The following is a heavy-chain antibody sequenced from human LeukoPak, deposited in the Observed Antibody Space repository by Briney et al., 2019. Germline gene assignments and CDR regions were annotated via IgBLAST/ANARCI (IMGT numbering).Heavy chain of an antibody. J-gene: IGHJ4*02. D-gene: IGHD6-13*01. V-gene: IGHV3-33*01. CDR1: GFTFSSYG. CDR3: ARDGWFSSSWDFDY. CDR2: IWYDGSNK. Sequence: GGSLRLSCAASGFTFSSYGMHWVRQAPGKGLEWVAVIWYDGSNKYYADSVKGRFTISRDNSKNTLYLQMNSLRAEDTAVYYCARDGWFSSSWDFDYWGQGTLVTVSS.